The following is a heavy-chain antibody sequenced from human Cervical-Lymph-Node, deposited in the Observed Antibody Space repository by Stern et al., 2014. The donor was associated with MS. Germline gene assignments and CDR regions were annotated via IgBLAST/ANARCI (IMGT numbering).Heavy chain of an antibody. Sequence: QLQLQESGPGLVKPSQTLSLTCAVTGGSISRAEYYWSWIRQSPGKGLEWIGYIHKSGTTYYNQSLKSRVTISVDTSKNQFSLKLRSVTAADTAVYYCSRDADGYSLVFGYWGRGTLVTVSS. D-gene: IGHD5-24*01. CDR1: GGSISRAEYY. CDR2: IHKSGTT. V-gene: IGHV4-30-4*01. J-gene: IGHJ4*02. CDR3: SRDADGYSLVFGY.